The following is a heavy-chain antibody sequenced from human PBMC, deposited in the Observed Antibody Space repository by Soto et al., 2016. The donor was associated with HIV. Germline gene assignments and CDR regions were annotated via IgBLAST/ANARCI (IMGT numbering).Heavy chain of an antibody. V-gene: IGHV3-33*01. CDR3: ARDMEADILTGFYNSYYYYGMDV. J-gene: IGHJ6*02. CDR1: GFTFSNYG. CDR2: IWNDGTLR. D-gene: IGHD3-9*01. Sequence: VQLVESGGGVVQPGKSLRLSCAASGFTFSNYGMHWVRQAPGKGLEWVAVIWNDGTLRYYGDSVKGRFTISRDNSENTLYLQMNSLRAADTAVYYCARDMEADILTGFYNSYYYYGMDVWGQGTTVTVSS.